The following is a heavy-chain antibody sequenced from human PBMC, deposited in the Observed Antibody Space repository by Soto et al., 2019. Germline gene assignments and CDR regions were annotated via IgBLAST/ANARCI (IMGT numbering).Heavy chain of an antibody. J-gene: IGHJ4*02. V-gene: IGHV1-3*01. CDR2: INAGNGNT. CDR3: AGQAEGGYNYGC. D-gene: IGHD3-16*01. CDR1: GYTFTSYA. Sequence: QVQLVQSGAEVKKPGASVKVSCKASGYTFTSYAMHWVRQAPGQRLEWMGWINAGNGNTKYSQKFQGRVTITRDTSASRAYMELSSLRSEDTAVYYCAGQAEGGYNYGCWGQGTLVTVFS.